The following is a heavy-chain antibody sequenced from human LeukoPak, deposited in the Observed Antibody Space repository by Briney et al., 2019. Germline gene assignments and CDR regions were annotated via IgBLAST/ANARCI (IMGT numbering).Heavy chain of an antibody. J-gene: IGHJ4*02. Sequence: QTGGSLRLSCAASGFTFSSYWMHWVRQAPGKGLVWVSRINSDGSSTSYADSVKGRFTISRENTKNSLYLQMNSLRADDTAVYYCARDHLGYSFDYRGQGTLVTVSS. CDR1: GFTFSSYW. V-gene: IGHV3-74*01. CDR3: ARDHLGYSFDY. CDR2: INSDGSST.